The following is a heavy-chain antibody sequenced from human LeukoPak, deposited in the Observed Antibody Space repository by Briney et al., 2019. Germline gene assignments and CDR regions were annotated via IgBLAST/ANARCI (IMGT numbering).Heavy chain of an antibody. CDR1: GYTFTSYY. CDR3: ARSFWSNYDFDY. CDR2: INPSGGST. J-gene: IGHJ4*02. V-gene: IGHV1-46*01. Sequence: GASVKVSCKASGYTFTSYYMHWVRQAPGQGLDWMGIINPSGGSTSYAQKFQGRVTMTRDMSTSTVYMELSSLRSEDTAIYYCARSFWSNYDFDYWGQGTLVTVSS. D-gene: IGHD3-3*01.